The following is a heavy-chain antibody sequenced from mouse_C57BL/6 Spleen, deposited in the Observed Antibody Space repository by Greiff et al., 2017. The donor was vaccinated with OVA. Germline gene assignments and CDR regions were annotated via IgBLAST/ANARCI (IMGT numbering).Heavy chain of an antibody. V-gene: IGHV1-55*01. J-gene: IGHJ4*01. CDR1: GYTFTSYW. D-gene: IGHD2-5*01. CDR3: ARVYYSNYEAMDY. Sequence: QVHVKQPGAELVKPGASVKMSCKASGYTFTSYWITWVKQRPGQGLEWIGDIYPGSGSTNYNEKFKSKATLTVDTSSSTAYLQLSSLTSEDSAVYYCARVYYSNYEAMDYWGQGTSVTVSS. CDR2: IYPGSGST.